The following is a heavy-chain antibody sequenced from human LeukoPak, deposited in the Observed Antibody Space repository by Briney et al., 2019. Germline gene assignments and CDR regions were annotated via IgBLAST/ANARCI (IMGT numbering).Heavy chain of an antibody. J-gene: IGHJ5*02. V-gene: IGHV4-4*02. D-gene: IGHD3-3*01. CDR1: GDSISSGNW. CDR2: IYHSGIT. CDR3: ARFDFWSPPGWFDP. Sequence: PSGTLSLTCAVSGDSISSGNWWSWARQPPGKGLEWIGEIYHSGITNYHPSLKRRVTISVDKSKNQFSLKLSSVTAADTAVYYCARFDFWSPPGWFDPWGQGTLVTVSS.